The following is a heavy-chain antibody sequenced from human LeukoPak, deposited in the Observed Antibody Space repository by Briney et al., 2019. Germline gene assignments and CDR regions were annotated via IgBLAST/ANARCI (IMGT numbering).Heavy chain of an antibody. CDR3: ATGLWTYGH. CDR1: GFTVSSNY. J-gene: IGHJ4*02. V-gene: IGHV3-53*01. Sequence: GGSLRLSCAASGFTVSSNYMSWVRQAPGKGLEWVSVIYSGGSTYYADSVKGRFTISRDNAKKSLFLQMNRLRVEDTAVYYCATGLWTYGHWGQGTLVTVSS. D-gene: IGHD3-10*01. CDR2: IYSGGST.